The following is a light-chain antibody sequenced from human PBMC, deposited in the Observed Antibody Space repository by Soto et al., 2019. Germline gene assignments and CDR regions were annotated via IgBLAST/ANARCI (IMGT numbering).Light chain of an antibody. CDR1: SSDVGSYNR. CDR3: SSYTSSSTAWV. CDR2: EVS. Sequence: QSALTQPPSVSGSPGQSVTIPCTGTSSDVGSYNRVSWYQQPPGTAPKLMIYEVSNRPSGVPDRFSGSKSGNTASLTISGLQAEDEADYYCSSYTSSSTAWVFGGGTKLTVL. J-gene: IGLJ3*02. V-gene: IGLV2-18*02.